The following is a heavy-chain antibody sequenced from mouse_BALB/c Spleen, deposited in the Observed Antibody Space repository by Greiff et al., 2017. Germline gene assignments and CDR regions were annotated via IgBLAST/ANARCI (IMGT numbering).Heavy chain of an antibody. CDR3: ARTCGYYGRCAMDY. J-gene: IGHJ4*01. CDR1: GFSLTSYG. Sequence: QVQLKESGPGLVQPSQSLSITCTVSGFSLTSYGVHWVRQSPGKGLEWLGVIWSGGSTDYNAAFISRLSISKDNSKSQVFFKMNSLQANDTAIYYCARTCGYYGRCAMDYWGQGTSVTVSS. CDR2: IWSGGST. D-gene: IGHD2-3*01. V-gene: IGHV2-2*02.